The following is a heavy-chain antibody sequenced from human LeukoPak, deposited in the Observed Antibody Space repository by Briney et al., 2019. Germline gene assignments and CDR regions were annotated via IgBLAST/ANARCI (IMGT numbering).Heavy chain of an antibody. CDR2: IIPIFGTA. CDR1: GSTFSSYA. D-gene: IGHD2-2*01. J-gene: IGHJ6*03. V-gene: IGHV1-69*05. CDR3: ASTPSYCSSTSCPVPYYYYMDV. Sequence: ASVKVSCKASGSTFSSYAISWVRQAPGQGLEWMGGIIPIFGTANYAQKFQGRVTITTDESTSTAYMELSSLRSEDTAVYYCASTPSYCSSTSCPVPYYYYMDVCGKGTPVTVSS.